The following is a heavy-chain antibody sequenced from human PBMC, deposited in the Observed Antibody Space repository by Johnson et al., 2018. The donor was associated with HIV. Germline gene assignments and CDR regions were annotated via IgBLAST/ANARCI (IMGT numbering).Heavy chain of an antibody. J-gene: IGHJ3*02. CDR1: GFTVSSNY. V-gene: IGHV3-66*02. CDR3: AREGDSSGMVFLDAFDI. D-gene: IGHD3-22*01. Sequence: EVQLVESGGGLVQPGGSLRLSCAASGFTVSSNYMSWVRQAPGKGLEWVSVIYSGGSTYYADPVTGRFTISRANSKNTLYLQRNSRRAEDTAVYYCAREGDSSGMVFLDAFDIWGQGTMVTVSS. CDR2: IYSGGST.